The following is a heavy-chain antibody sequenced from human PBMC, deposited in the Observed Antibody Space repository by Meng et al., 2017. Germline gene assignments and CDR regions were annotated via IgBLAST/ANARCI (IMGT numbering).Heavy chain of an antibody. V-gene: IGHV4-4*07. D-gene: IGHD6-19*01. Sequence: QGRLQEPGPGWVRPSETLSLTGTVVGGSNSSYDWSRIRQPAGKGLEGIGRICTSGSTNYNPSLKSRVTMSVDTSKNQFSLKLSSVTAADTAVYYCARKGIAVAGFDYWGQGTLVTRLL. J-gene: IGHJ4*02. CDR3: ARKGIAVAGFDY. CDR2: ICTSGST. CDR1: GGSNSSYD.